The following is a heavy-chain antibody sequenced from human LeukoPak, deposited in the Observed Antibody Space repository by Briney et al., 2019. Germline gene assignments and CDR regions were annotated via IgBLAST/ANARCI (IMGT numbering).Heavy chain of an antibody. V-gene: IGHV4-34*01. CDR1: GGSFSGYY. J-gene: IGHJ4*02. CDR2: INHSGST. D-gene: IGHD6-6*01. Sequence: KPSETLSLTCAVYGGSFSGYYWSWIRQPPGKGLEWIGEINHSGSTNYNPSLKSRVTISVDTSKNQLSLKLSSVTAADTAVYYCARGLAARRRGFDYWGQGTLVTVSS. CDR3: ARGLAARRRGFDY.